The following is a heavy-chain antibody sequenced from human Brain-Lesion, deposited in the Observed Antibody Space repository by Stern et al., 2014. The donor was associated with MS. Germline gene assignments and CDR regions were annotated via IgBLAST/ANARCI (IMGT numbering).Heavy chain of an antibody. J-gene: IGHJ4*02. CDR1: GGSISSSTYY. V-gene: IGHV4-39*01. Sequence: QLQLQESGPGLVKPSETLSLTCTVSGGSISSSTYYWAWIRQPPGKGLEGIGNIYYSGFTYYNPSLKSRATISVDMSKNQFSLKLGSVAAADTAIYYCARHDSVPRPSQLYSARDRGPGYFDYWGQGTLVTVSS. CDR3: ARHDSVPRPSQLYSARDRGPGYFDY. D-gene: IGHD1-26*01. CDR2: IYYSGFT.